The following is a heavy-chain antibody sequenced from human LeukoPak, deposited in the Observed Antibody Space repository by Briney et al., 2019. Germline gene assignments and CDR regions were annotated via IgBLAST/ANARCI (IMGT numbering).Heavy chain of an antibody. J-gene: IGHJ6*02. D-gene: IGHD2-2*01. Sequence: TSETPSLTCTVSGGSISSSSYYWGWIRQPPGKGLEWIGSIYYSGSTYYNPSLKSRVTISVDTSKNQFSLKLSSVTAADTAVYYCARESHDIVVVPAAIEAGSVWGQGTTVTVSS. CDR3: ARESHDIVVVPAAIEAGSV. CDR2: IYYSGST. CDR1: GGSISSSSYY. V-gene: IGHV4-39*07.